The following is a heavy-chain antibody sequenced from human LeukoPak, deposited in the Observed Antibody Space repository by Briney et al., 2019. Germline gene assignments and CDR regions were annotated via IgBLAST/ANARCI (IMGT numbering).Heavy chain of an antibody. Sequence: SETLSLTCTVSGGPISRCYWSWIRQPAGKGLEWIARIYTSGSTNYNPSLKSRVTMSVNTSKNQFSLKLTSVTAADTAVYYCARVSVVVTAFDIWGQGTMVTVSS. D-gene: IGHD2-15*01. CDR3: ARVSVVVTAFDI. CDR1: GGPISRCY. J-gene: IGHJ3*02. V-gene: IGHV4-4*07. CDR2: IYTSGST.